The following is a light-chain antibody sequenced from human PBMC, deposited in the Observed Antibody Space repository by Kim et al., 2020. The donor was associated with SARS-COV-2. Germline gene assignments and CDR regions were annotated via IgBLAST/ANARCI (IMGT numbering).Light chain of an antibody. CDR1: SSDIGGYNY. CDR3: SSYAGSNIYVV. Sequence: QSALTQPPSASGSPGQSVTISCTGTSSDIGGYNYVSWYQQHPGKAPKLMIYEVSKRPSGVPDRFSGSKSGNTASLTVSGLQAEDEADYYCSSYAGSNIYVVVGGGTQLTVL. V-gene: IGLV2-8*01. CDR2: EVS. J-gene: IGLJ2*01.